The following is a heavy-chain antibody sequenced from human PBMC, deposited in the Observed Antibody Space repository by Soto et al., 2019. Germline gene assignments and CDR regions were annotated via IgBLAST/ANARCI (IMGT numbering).Heavy chain of an antibody. D-gene: IGHD3-22*01. J-gene: IGHJ4*02. Sequence: PSETLSLTCTVSGGSISSGDYYWSWIRQPPGKGLEWIGYIYYSGSTYYNPSLKSRVTISVDTSKNQFSLKLSSGTAAATAVYYCARDWRYYDSTGGVDYWGQGTLVTVSS. CDR3: ARDWRYYDSTGGVDY. V-gene: IGHV4-30-4*01. CDR2: IYYSGST. CDR1: GGSISSGDYY.